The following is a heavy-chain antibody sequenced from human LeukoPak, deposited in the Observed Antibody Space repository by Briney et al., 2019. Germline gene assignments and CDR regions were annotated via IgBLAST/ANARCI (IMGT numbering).Heavy chain of an antibody. V-gene: IGHV3-53*01. CDR2: IYSGGNT. CDR1: GFTVTDNY. Sequence: GGSLRLSCAASGFTVTDNYMSWVRQAPGKGLEWVSIIYSGGNTYYSDSVKGRFTLSRDHPNNTLSLQMNSLRAEDTAVYYCVSHSNSLTSYSFDYWGQGTLVTVSS. CDR3: VSHSNSLTSYSFDY. J-gene: IGHJ4*02. D-gene: IGHD3-9*01.